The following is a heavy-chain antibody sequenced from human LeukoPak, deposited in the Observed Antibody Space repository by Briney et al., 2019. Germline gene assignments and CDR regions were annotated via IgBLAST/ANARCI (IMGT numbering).Heavy chain of an antibody. CDR1: GFTFSSYS. CDR3: ASDGGDTYYDILTGYWGGYYYYYYGMDV. Sequence: GGSLRLSCAASGFTFSSYSMNWVRQAPGKGLEWVSSISSSSSYIYYADSVKGRFTISRDNAKSSLYLQMNSLRAEDTAVYYCASDGGDTYYDILTGYWGGYYYYYYGMDVWGKGTTVTVSS. CDR2: ISSSSSYI. J-gene: IGHJ6*04. V-gene: IGHV3-21*01. D-gene: IGHD3-9*01.